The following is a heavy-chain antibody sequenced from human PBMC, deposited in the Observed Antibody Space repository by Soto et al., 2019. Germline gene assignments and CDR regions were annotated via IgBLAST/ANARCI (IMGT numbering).Heavy chain of an antibody. V-gene: IGHV2-5*02. D-gene: IGHD5-18*01. J-gene: IGHJ4*02. CDR3: AHRPLGYSYHFDY. Sequence: QITLKESGPTLVKPTQTLTLTCTFSGFSLTTRGVGVGGIRQPPGKALEWLALIYWDDHEGYSPSLKSRLTITKVTNKNQVILTMANMDHVVTATCFFAHRPLGYSYHFDYWGQGTLVTVSS. CDR1: GFSLTTRGVG. CDR2: IYWDDHE.